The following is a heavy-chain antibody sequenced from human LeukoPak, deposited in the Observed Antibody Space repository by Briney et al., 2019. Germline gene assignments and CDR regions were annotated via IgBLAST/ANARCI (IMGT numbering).Heavy chain of an antibody. D-gene: IGHD4-17*01. CDR1: AFTFSSFA. Sequence: QPGGSLRLSCEASAFTFSSFAMNWVRQAPGKGLEWVSYISGSSGTTYYADSVTGRFTVSRDNAKNSLYLQMNSLRAEDTAVYYCARDFNHYGEVVSRWFDPWGQGTLVIVSS. V-gene: IGHV3-48*01. CDR3: ARDFNHYGEVVSRWFDP. J-gene: IGHJ5*02. CDR2: ISGSSGTT.